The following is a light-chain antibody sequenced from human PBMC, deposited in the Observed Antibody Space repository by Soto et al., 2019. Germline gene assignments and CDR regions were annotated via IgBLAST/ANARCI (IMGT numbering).Light chain of an antibody. V-gene: IGKV4-1*01. CDR3: QQYYSAPLT. J-gene: IGKJ4*01. CDR1: QSVLYSSKNKSY. Sequence: DIVMTQSPDSLAVSLGERATINCKCSQSVLYSSKNKSYLAWYQHKPGQPPKLLIYWASTRESGVPDRFSGSGSGTDFTLTISSLQAEDVAVYYCQQYYSAPLTFGGGTKVEIK. CDR2: WAS.